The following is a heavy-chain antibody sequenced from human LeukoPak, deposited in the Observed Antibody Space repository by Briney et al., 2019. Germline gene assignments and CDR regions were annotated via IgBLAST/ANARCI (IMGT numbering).Heavy chain of an antibody. CDR2: IYTSGST. V-gene: IGHV4-4*09. CDR3: ARGSNYYYYYYYMDV. J-gene: IGHJ6*03. CDR1: GGSISSYY. D-gene: IGHD4-11*01. Sequence: SSETLSLTCTVSGGSISSYYWSWIRQPPGKGLEWIGYIYTSGSTNYNPSLKSRVTISVDTSKNQFSLKLSSVTAADTAVYYCARGSNYYYYYYYMDVWGKGTTVTVSS.